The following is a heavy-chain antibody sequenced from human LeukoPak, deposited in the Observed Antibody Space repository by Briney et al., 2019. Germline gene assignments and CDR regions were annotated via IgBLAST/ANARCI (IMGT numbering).Heavy chain of an antibody. CDR3: AREKGSSWYVDY. CDR2: TNHSGST. J-gene: IGHJ4*02. Sequence: SETLSLTCAVYGGSFSGYYWSWIRQPPGKGLEWIGETNHSGSTNYNPSLKSRVTISVDTSKNQFSLKLSSVTAADTAVYYCAREKGSSWYVDYWGQGTLVTVSS. CDR1: GGSFSGYY. V-gene: IGHV4-34*01. D-gene: IGHD6-13*01.